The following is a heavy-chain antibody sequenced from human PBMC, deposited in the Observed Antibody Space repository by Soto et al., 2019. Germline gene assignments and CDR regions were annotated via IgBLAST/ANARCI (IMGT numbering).Heavy chain of an antibody. CDR2: IWYDGSNK. J-gene: IGHJ5*02. Sequence: QVQLVESGGGVVQPGRSLRLSCAASGFTFSSYGMHWVRQAPGKGLEWVAVIWYDGSNKYYADSVKGRFTISRDNSKKTLYLQMNSLRAEDTAVYYWATDIAAAPNWVDPWGQGTLVTVSS. D-gene: IGHD6-13*01. V-gene: IGHV3-33*01. CDR1: GFTFSSYG. CDR3: ATDIAAAPNWVDP.